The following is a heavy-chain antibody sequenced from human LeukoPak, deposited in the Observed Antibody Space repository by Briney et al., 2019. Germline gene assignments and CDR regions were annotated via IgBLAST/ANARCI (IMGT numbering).Heavy chain of an antibody. CDR3: AKSGVDYYYYGMDV. D-gene: IGHD2-15*01. J-gene: IGHJ6*02. V-gene: IGHV3-21*01. Sequence: PGGSLRLSCAASGFTFSSYSMNWVRQAPGKGLEWVSSISSSSSYMYYADSVKGRFTISRDNAKNSLYLQMNSLRAEDTAVYYCAKSGVDYYYYGMDVWGQGTTVTVSS. CDR1: GFTFSSYS. CDR2: ISSSSSYM.